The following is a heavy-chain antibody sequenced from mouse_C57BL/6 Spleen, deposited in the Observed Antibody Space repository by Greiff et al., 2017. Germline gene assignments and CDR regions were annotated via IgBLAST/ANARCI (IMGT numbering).Heavy chain of an antibody. CDR1: GYTFTSYW. CDR2: IDPSDSET. Sequence: QVQLQQPGAELVRPGSSVKLSCKASGYTFTSYWMHWVKQRPIQGLEWIGNIDPSDSETHYNQKFKDKATLTVDKSASTAFMHISSLTSDDSAVYYGSRKVAQWYFDVWGTGTTVTVSS. V-gene: IGHV1-52*01. J-gene: IGHJ1*03. CDR3: SRKVAQWYFDV. D-gene: IGHD1-1*02.